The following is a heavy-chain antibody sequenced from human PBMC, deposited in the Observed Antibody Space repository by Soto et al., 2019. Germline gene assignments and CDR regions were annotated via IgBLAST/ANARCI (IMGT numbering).Heavy chain of an antibody. V-gene: IGHV1-58*01. Sequence: GASVKVSCKTSGFTFSNSAVQWVRQARGQRLEWIGWIVVGSGSTNSAQKFQGRVAITRDTSTSTAYMELSSLRSDDTALYYCARDRASGSSSRAFDLWGQGTMVTVSS. D-gene: IGHD3-10*01. CDR1: GFTFSNSA. CDR3: ARDRASGSSSRAFDL. CDR2: IVVGSGST. J-gene: IGHJ3*01.